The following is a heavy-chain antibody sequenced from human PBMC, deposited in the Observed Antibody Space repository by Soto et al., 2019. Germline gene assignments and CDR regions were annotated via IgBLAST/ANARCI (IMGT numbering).Heavy chain of an antibody. CDR2: ISSSGSTI. V-gene: IGHV3-48*03. D-gene: IGHD4-17*01. CDR1: GFTFSSYE. Sequence: EVQLVESGGGLVQPGGSLRLSCAASGFTFSSYEMNWVRQAPGKGLEWVSYISSSGSTIYYADSVKGRFTISRDNATNSLYLQMNSLRAEDTAVYYCARASVYGDYGMDVWGQGTTVTVSS. CDR3: ARASVYGDYGMDV. J-gene: IGHJ6*02.